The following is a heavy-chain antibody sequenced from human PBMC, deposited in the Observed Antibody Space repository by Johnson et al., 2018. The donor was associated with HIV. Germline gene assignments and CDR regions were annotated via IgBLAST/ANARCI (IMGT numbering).Heavy chain of an antibody. D-gene: IGHD2-15*01. V-gene: IGHV3-30*03. CDR1: GFTFKTYG. CDR2: ISYDGSKK. J-gene: IGHJ3*01. CDR3: ARQGPGYCSGSGCYYDAFDL. Sequence: QVQLVESGGGVVQPGRSLRLSCAASGFTFKTYGMHWVRQAPGKGLKWVAVISYDGSKKIYADSVKGRFTISRDNAKDTVYLQMTSLRAEDTAVYYCARQGPGYCSGSGCYYDAFDLWGQGTMVTVSS.